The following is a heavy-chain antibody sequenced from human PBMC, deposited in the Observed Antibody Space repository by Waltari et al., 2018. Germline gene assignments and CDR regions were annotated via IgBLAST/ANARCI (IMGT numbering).Heavy chain of an antibody. Sequence: EVQLVESGGGLVKPGGSLRLSCVGSGFTFGTAWMHWVRQAPGKGLEWVGRIKTKPHGGTTVYAAPVQGRFTISRDDSKNTVYLQMNSLKTEDTAIYYCGDFTAFDYWGQGSLVTVSS. CDR1: GFTFGTAW. CDR2: IKTKPHGGTT. D-gene: IGHD2-8*02. J-gene: IGHJ4*02. V-gene: IGHV3-15*01. CDR3: GDFTAFDY.